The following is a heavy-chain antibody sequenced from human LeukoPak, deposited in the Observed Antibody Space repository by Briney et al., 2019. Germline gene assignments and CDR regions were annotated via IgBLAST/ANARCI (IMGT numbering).Heavy chain of an antibody. Sequence: SETLSLTCTVSGGSISSGSYYWSWIRQPAGNGLEWIGRIYTSGSTNYNPSLKSRVTISVDTSKNQFSLKLSSVTAADTAVYYCARASYSYDINGWVPFDYWGQGTLVTVSS. J-gene: IGHJ4*02. D-gene: IGHD3-22*01. CDR2: IYTSGST. V-gene: IGHV4-61*02. CDR1: GGSISSGSYY. CDR3: ARASYSYDINGWVPFDY.